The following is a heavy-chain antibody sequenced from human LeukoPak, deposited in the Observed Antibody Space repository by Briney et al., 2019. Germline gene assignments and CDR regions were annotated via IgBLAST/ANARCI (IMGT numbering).Heavy chain of an antibody. CDR3: ARDVGASAPDAFDI. V-gene: IGHV3-21*01. CDR2: ISSSSNYI. J-gene: IGHJ3*02. Sequence: GGSLRLSCAASGFTFSTYNMNWVRQAPGKGLEWVSFISSSSNYIYYADSVKGRFTISRDNAKNSLYLQVNSVRAEDTDVYYCARDVGASAPDAFDIWGQGTMVTVS. CDR1: GFTFSTYN. D-gene: IGHD1-26*01.